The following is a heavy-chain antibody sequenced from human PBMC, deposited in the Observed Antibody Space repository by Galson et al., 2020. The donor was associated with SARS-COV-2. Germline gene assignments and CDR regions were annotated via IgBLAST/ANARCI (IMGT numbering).Heavy chain of an antibody. V-gene: IGHV4-39*01. CDR2: IYFTGST. Sequence: SETLSLTCTVSGDSVSSGFYYWVWIRQPPGKGLEWIGTIYFTGSTYYNPSLKSRLTISVDSSKNQFSLRLSSVTAADTAVYYCAKQGYQLPNWFDPWGQGILVTVSS. CDR3: AKQGYQLPNWFDP. J-gene: IGHJ5*02. D-gene: IGHD2-2*01. CDR1: GDSVSSGFYY.